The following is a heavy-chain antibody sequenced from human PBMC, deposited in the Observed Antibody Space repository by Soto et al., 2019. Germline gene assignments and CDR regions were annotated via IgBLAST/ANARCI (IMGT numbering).Heavy chain of an antibody. J-gene: IGHJ4*02. CDR1: GFTFSSYA. CDR3: AKDLTWNSGSGSYYPDY. CDR2: ISGSGGST. Sequence: EVQLLESGGGLVQPGGSLRLSCAASGFTFSSYAMSWVRQAPGKGLVWVSAISGSGGSTYYADSVKGRFTISRDNSKNTLYLQMNSLRAEDTAVYYCAKDLTWNSGSGSYYPDYWGQGTLVTVSS. V-gene: IGHV3-23*01. D-gene: IGHD3-10*01.